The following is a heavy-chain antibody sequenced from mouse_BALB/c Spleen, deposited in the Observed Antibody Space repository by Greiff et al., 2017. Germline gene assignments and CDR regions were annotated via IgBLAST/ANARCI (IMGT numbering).Heavy chain of an antibody. CDR3: TRYYYGNSYYAMDY. V-gene: IGHV1-5*01. CDR2: IYPGNSDT. CDR1: GYSFTSYW. J-gene: IGHJ4*01. D-gene: IGHD2-1*01. Sequence: EVQLQQSGTVLARPGASVKMSCKASGYSFTSYWMHWVKQRPGQGLEWIGAIYPGNSDTSYNQKFKGKAKLTAVTSASTAYMELSSLTNEDSAVYYCTRYYYGNSYYAMDYWGQGTSVTVSS.